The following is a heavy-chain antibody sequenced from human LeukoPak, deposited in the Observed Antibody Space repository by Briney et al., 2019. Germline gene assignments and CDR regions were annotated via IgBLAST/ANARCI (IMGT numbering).Heavy chain of an antibody. V-gene: IGHV4-59*01. CDR2: IYYSGST. CDR1: GGSISSYY. CDR3: ARGTYGEVFDY. Sequence: PSETLSLTCTVSGGSISSYYWSWIRQPPGKGLEWIGYIYYSGSTNYNPSLKSRVTISVDTSKNQFSLKLSSVTAADTAVYYCARGTYGEVFDYWGQGTLVTVSS. D-gene: IGHD3-10*01. J-gene: IGHJ4*02.